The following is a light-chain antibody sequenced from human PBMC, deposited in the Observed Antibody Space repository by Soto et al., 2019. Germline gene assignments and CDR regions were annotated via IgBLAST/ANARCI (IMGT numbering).Light chain of an antibody. CDR2: GAS. V-gene: IGKV1-6*01. Sequence: AIQMTQSPSSLSASVGDRVTITCRASQDVRNYLGWYQQKPGKAPKLLIYGASSLQSGVPSRFSGSGSGTDFTLTISSLQPEDFATYFCLQDYSYPWTFGQGTKVEVK. J-gene: IGKJ1*01. CDR3: LQDYSYPWT. CDR1: QDVRNY.